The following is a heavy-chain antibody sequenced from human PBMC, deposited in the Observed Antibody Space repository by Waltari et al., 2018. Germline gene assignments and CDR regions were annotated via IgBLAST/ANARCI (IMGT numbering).Heavy chain of an antibody. CDR3: ATDFCTGAGCQHSYFYGMDV. Sequence: EIQLVESGGGLVQPGGSLRLSWSASGFPFGNSVMHWVRPTPGKGLEWVSGISWHSVNIGYADSVKGRFTISRDNAKDSLYLQMNSLTVEDTALYYCATDFCTGAGCQHSYFYGMDVWGQGTTVTVSS. V-gene: IGHV3-9*01. CDR1: GFPFGNSV. D-gene: IGHD2-8*02. J-gene: IGHJ6*02. CDR2: ISWHSVNI.